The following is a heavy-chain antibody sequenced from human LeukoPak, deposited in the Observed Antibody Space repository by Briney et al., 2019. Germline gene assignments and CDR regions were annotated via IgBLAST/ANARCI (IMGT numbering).Heavy chain of an antibody. CDR1: GGSIGSGSYY. V-gene: IGHV4-61*01. Sequence: SQTLSLTCTVSGGSIGSGSYYWSWIRQPPGKGLEWIGYIYYSGSTNYNPSLKSRVTISVDTSKNQFSLKLSSVTAADTAVYYCAADSGSYWGQGTLVTVSS. CDR2: IYYSGST. CDR3: AADSGSY. J-gene: IGHJ4*02. D-gene: IGHD1-26*01.